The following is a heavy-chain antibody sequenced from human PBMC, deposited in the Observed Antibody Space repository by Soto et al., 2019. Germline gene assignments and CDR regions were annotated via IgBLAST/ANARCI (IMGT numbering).Heavy chain of an antibody. J-gene: IGHJ6*02. CDR2: IFHTGST. D-gene: IGHD1-26*01. V-gene: IGHV4-38-2*01. CDR3: ATLPRLDGMDV. Sequence: LSLTCAVSGYSISSGHSWGWIRQPPGKGLEWIGSIFHTGSTYYDPSLKSRVTLSVDTSKNQFSLKLSSVTAADTEMYFCATLPRLDGMDVWGQGTTVTVSS. CDR1: GYSISSGHS.